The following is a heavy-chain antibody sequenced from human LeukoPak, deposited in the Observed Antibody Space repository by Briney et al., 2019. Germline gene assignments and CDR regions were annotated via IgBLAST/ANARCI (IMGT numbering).Heavy chain of an antibody. J-gene: IGHJ5*02. CDR3: AKDKVVAAAGSISSAFDP. V-gene: IGHV3-23*01. Sequence: GGSLRLSCAASAFTLSSYAMSWVRQAPGKGLEWVAAISGSGGSIYYADSVKGRFTISRDNSKNTLYLQMNSLRAEDTAVYYCAKDKVVAAAGSISSAFDPWGQGTLVTVSS. CDR2: ISGSGGSI. D-gene: IGHD6-13*01. CDR1: AFTLSSYA.